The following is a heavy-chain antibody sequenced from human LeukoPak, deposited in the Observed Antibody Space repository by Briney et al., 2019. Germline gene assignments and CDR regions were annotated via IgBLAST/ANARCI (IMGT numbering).Heavy chain of an antibody. V-gene: IGHV3-21*01. CDR1: GLTFSSYS. Sequence: PGGSLRLSCVVSGLTFSSYSMSWVRQAPGKGLEWVSSISSSSSYIYYADSVKGRFTISRDNAKNSLYLQMNSLRAEDTAVYYCARESHYDSIYYGMDVWGQGTTVTVSS. CDR3: ARESHYDSIYYGMDV. CDR2: ISSSSSYI. D-gene: IGHD3-22*01. J-gene: IGHJ6*02.